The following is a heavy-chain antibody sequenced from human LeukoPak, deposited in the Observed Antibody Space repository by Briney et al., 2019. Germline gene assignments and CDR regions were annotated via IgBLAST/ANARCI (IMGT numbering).Heavy chain of an antibody. D-gene: IGHD6-19*01. V-gene: IGHV3-33*01. Sequence: PGRSLRLSCAASGFTFSSYGMHWVRQAPGKGLEWVAVIWYDGSNKYYADSVKGRFTISRDNSKNTLYLQMNSLRAEDTAVYYCARDRGSGWLSGGYYAFDIWGQGTMVTVSS. CDR2: IWYDGSNK. CDR1: GFTFSSYG. J-gene: IGHJ3*02. CDR3: ARDRGSGWLSGGYYAFDI.